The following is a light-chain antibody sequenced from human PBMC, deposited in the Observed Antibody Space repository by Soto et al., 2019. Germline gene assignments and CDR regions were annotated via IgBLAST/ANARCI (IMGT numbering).Light chain of an antibody. Sequence: QSALTQPASVSGSPGQSLTISCTGTSSDVGGYKFVSWYQQHPGKAPKLMIYEVSNRPSGVSNRFSGPKSGNTASLTISGLQAEDEAEYYCSSYTTSSTRVFGGGTKLTVL. J-gene: IGLJ3*02. CDR2: EVS. CDR3: SSYTTSSTRV. CDR1: SSDVGGYKF. V-gene: IGLV2-14*01.